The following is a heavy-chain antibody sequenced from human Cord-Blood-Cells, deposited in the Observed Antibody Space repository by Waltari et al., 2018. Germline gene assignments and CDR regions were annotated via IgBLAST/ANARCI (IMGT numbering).Heavy chain of an antibody. CDR1: GFTFSGSA. J-gene: IGHJ4*02. CDR2: IRSKANSYAT. Sequence: EVQLVESGGGLVQPGGSLKLSCAASGFTFSGSAMHWVRQASGKGLEWVGSIRSKANSYATAYAASVKGRFTISRDDSKNTAYLQMNSLKTEDTAVYYCTRHWSGAGDLFDYWGQGTLVTVSS. V-gene: IGHV3-73*02. D-gene: IGHD7-27*01. CDR3: TRHWSGAGDLFDY.